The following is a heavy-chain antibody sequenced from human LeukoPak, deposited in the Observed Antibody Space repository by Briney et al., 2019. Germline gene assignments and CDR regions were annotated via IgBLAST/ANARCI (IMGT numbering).Heavy chain of an antibody. CDR2: IYFSGST. Sequence: PSETLSLTCTVSGGSITSSSYYWGWLRQPPGEGLEWLGSIYFSGSTYHNPSLRSGSTISVDTSKTQFSLKLNSVTAADTACYYCARQGILGITGYFDSWGQGTLITVSS. CDR1: GGSITSSSYY. D-gene: IGHD1-26*01. V-gene: IGHV4-39*01. CDR3: ARQGILGITGYFDS. J-gene: IGHJ4*02.